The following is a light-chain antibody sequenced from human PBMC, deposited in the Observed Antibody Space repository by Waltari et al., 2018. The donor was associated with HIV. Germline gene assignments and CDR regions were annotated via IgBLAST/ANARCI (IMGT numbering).Light chain of an antibody. CDR2: LGS. CDR3: MQALQTPWT. J-gene: IGKJ1*01. Sequence: DIVMTQSPVSLPVTPGEPASNSCRSSQGPLHSNGFHYLDWYLQKPGQPPQLLIYLGSNRASGVPARFSGSGSGTDFTLKISRVEAEDVGVYYCMQALQTPWTFGQGTRVEIK. CDR1: QGPLHSNGFHY. V-gene: IGKV2-28*01.